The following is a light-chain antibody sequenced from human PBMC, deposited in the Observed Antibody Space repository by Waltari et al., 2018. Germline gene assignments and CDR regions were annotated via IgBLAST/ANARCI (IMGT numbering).Light chain of an antibody. Sequence: DVVMTQSPLSLPVTLGQPASISCRSSQSLVYSDGNTYLTWLQQRPGQSPRRLIYKVSNRDSEAPERFSGSGSGTDFTLKISRVEAEDVGVYYCMQGTHWPPMYTFGQGTKLEIK. CDR3: MQGTHWPPMYT. CDR2: KVS. J-gene: IGKJ2*01. V-gene: IGKV2-30*01. CDR1: QSLVYSDGNTY.